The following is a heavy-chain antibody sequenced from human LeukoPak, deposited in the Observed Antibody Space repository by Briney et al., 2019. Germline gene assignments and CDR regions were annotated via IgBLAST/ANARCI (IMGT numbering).Heavy chain of an antibody. Sequence: SETLSLTCAVYGGSFSGYYWSWLRQPPGKGLEWLGEINHSGSTNYNPSLKSRVTISVDTSKNQFSLKLSSVTAADTAVYYCARVPRWYYDSSGYLMHYFDYWGQGTLVAVSS. CDR1: GGSFSGYY. V-gene: IGHV4-34*01. J-gene: IGHJ4*02. CDR3: ARVPRWYYDSSGYLMHYFDY. D-gene: IGHD3-22*01. CDR2: INHSGST.